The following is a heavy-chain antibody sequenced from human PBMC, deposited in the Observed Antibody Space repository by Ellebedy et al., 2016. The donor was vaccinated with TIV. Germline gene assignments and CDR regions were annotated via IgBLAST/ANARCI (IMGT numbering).Heavy chain of an antibody. V-gene: IGHV4-34*01. Sequence: SETLSLTXAVYGGSFSGYYWSWIRQPPGKGLEWIGEINHSGSTNYNPSLKSRVTISVDTSKNQFSLKLSSVTAADTAVYYCARLTYGSGSLAYFDYWGQGTLVTVSS. J-gene: IGHJ4*02. CDR3: ARLTYGSGSLAYFDY. D-gene: IGHD3-10*01. CDR2: INHSGST. CDR1: GGSFSGYY.